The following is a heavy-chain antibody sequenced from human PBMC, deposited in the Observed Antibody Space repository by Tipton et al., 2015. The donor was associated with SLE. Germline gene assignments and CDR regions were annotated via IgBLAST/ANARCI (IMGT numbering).Heavy chain of an antibody. J-gene: IGHJ4*02. CDR3: TRGIVGATAPEY. V-gene: IGHV4-4*07. CDR2: IFSSGST. D-gene: IGHD1-26*01. CDR1: GGSISTYK. Sequence: TLSLTCTVSGGSISTYKWSWVRQSAGKGLEWIGRIFSSGSTNYNPTLKSRVTMSVDTYDNQFYLKVRSVTAADTAVYYCTRGIVGATAPEYWGRGTLVTVSS.